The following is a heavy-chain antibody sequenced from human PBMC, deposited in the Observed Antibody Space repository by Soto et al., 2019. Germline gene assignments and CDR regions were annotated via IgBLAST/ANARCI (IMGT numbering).Heavy chain of an antibody. Sequence: EVQLVESGGGLVQPGGSLRLSCAASEFTVGSSYMSWVRQAPGKGLEWVSVIYSGDSTYYADSVKGRFTISRDNSKNTLYLQMNSLTAEDTAVYYCASSPARRNYADWFDPWGQGALVTVSS. V-gene: IGHV3-66*01. CDR2: IYSGDST. D-gene: IGHD1-7*01. J-gene: IGHJ5*02. CDR3: ASSPARRNYADWFDP. CDR1: EFTVGSSY.